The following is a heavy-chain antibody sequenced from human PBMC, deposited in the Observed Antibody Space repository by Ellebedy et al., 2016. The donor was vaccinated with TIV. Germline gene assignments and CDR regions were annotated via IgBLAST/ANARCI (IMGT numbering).Heavy chain of an antibody. J-gene: IGHJ5*02. CDR3: ARLGFYCTSTKCSPWGWFDP. Sequence: ASVKVSCKASGYTFTAYYVHWVRQAPGQGLECLGWISAYNGNTHYAQKFQGRVTLTTDTSTSTAYMELRSLRSDDTAVYYCARLGFYCTSTKCSPWGWFDPWGQGTLVTVSS. CDR2: ISAYNGNT. D-gene: IGHD2-8*01. CDR1: GYTFTAYY. V-gene: IGHV1-18*04.